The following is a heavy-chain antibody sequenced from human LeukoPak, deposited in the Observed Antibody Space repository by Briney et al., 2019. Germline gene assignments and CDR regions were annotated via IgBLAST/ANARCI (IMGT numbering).Heavy chain of an antibody. V-gene: IGHV1-2*02. CDR2: INPNSGGT. CDR3: ARSSIAAAGTFDP. J-gene: IGHJ5*02. CDR1: GYTFTGYY. Sequence: GSVNVSCKAYGYTFTGYYMHWVRQAPGQGREWMGWINPNSGGTNYARKFQGRVTMTRDTSINTAYLELSRLRSDDPAVYYCARSSIAAAGTFDPWGQGTLVTVSS. D-gene: IGHD6-13*01.